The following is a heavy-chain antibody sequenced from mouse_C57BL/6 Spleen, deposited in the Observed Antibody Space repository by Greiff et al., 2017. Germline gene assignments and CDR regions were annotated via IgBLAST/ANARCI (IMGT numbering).Heavy chain of an antibody. CDR3: AREDYEYESPCYDAMDY. D-gene: IGHD2-4*01. CDR1: GYAFSSSW. Sequence: QVQLQQSGPELVKPGASVKISCKASGYAFSSSWMNWVQQRPGKGLEWIGRIYPGDGDTNYNGKFKGKATLTADKSSSTAYMQLSSLTSEDSAVYFCAREDYEYESPCYDAMDYWGQGTSVTVSS. J-gene: IGHJ4*01. V-gene: IGHV1-82*01. CDR2: IYPGDGDT.